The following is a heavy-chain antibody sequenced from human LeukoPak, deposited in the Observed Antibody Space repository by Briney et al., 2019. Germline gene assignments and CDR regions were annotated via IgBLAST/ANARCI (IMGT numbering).Heavy chain of an antibody. D-gene: IGHD5-24*01. CDR3: AKDMHGYDRPVDY. J-gene: IGHJ4*02. V-gene: IGHV3-23*01. Sequence: PGASLRLSCAASGFTFNIHAMDWVRQAPGKGLEWLPSISGIGISIYYAYSVNGRFTISRDNSKDTVYLQMNRLIDEDTAVYYCAKDMHGYDRPVDYWGRGTLVTVSS. CDR2: ISGIGISI. CDR1: GFTFNIHA.